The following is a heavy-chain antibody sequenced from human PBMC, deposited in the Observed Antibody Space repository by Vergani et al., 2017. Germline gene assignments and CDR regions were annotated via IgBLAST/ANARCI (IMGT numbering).Heavy chain of an antibody. CDR3: ATKSCGTPGCQIGYFRE. Sequence: VQLLESGGGLVQPGGSLRLSCAGSGFTSSYYGMHWVRQAPGKGLEWVAVISYDGTQKYYADSVKGRFTISRDNSKSTLYLQMNSLRTEDTAVYYCATKSCGTPGCQIGYFREWGQGTLVTVSS. V-gene: IGHV3-30*03. CDR2: ISYDGTQK. D-gene: IGHD1-1*01. CDR1: GFTSSYYG. J-gene: IGHJ1*01.